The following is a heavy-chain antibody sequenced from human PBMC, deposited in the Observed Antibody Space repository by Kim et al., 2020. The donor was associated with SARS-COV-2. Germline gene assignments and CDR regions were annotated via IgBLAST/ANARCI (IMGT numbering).Heavy chain of an antibody. D-gene: IGHD6-6*01. Sequence: SETLSLTCTVSGGSISSGSYYWSWIRQPAGKGLEWIGRIYTSGSTNYNPSLKSRVTISVDTSKNQFSLKLSSVTAADTAVYYCAREGGDIAAHIDYWGQGTLVTVSS. CDR3: AREGGDIAAHIDY. CDR2: IYTSGST. CDR1: GGSISSGSYY. V-gene: IGHV4-61*02. J-gene: IGHJ4*02.